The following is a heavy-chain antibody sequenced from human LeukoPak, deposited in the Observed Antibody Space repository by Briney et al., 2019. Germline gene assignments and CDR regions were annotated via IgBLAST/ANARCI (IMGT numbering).Heavy chain of an antibody. Sequence: PGGSLRLSCAASGFTFSSYAMSWVRQAPGKGLEWVSAISGSGGSTYYADSVKGRFTISRDNSKNTLYLQMNSLRAEDTAVYYCAKEGVGGLRAWLKQVRWENWFDPWGQGTLVTVSS. CDR3: AKEGVGGLRAWLKQVRWENWFDP. J-gene: IGHJ5*02. CDR1: GFTFSSYA. V-gene: IGHV3-23*01. CDR2: ISGSGGST. D-gene: IGHD1/OR15-1a*01.